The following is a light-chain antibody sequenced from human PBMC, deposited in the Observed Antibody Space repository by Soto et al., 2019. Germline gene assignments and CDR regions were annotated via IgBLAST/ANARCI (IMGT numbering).Light chain of an antibody. CDR3: QQRSNWPPIT. Sequence: EIVMTQSPGTLSLSPGERATLSCTASQSVGSNLAWYQQKPGQAPRLLIYDASNRATGIPARFSGSGSGTDFTLTISSLEPEDFAVYYCQQRSNWPPITFGQGTRLQI. J-gene: IGKJ5*01. V-gene: IGKV3-11*01. CDR2: DAS. CDR1: QSVGSN.